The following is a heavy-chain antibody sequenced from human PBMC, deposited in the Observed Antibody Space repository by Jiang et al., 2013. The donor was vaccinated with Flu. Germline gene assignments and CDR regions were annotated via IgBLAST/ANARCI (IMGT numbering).Heavy chain of an antibody. CDR1: GFSLSTSGMC. CDR2: IDWDDDK. V-gene: IGHV2-70*11. CDR3: ARTPGVRGGNPVFDY. Sequence: KPTQTLTLTCTFSGFSLSTSGMCVSWIRQPPGKALEWLARIDWDDDKYYSTSLKTRLTISKDTSKNQVVLTMTNMDPVDTATYYCARTPGVRGGNPVFDYWGQGTLVTVSS. J-gene: IGHJ4*02. D-gene: IGHD4-23*01.